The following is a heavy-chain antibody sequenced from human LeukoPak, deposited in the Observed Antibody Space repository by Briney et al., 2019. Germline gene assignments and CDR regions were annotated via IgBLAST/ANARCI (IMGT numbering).Heavy chain of an antibody. CDR3: ARSLWQWLPWFDP. CDR1: GYTFTSYD. Sequence: ASVKVSCKASGYTFTSYDINWVRQATGQGLEWMGWMNPNSGNTGYAQKFQGRVTMTRNTSISTAYMELSSLRSEDTAVYYCARSLWQWLPWFDPWGQGTLVTVSS. D-gene: IGHD6-19*01. J-gene: IGHJ5*02. V-gene: IGHV1-8*01. CDR2: MNPNSGNT.